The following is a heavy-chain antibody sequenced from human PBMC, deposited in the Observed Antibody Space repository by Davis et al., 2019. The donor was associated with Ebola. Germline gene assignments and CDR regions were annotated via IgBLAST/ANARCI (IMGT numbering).Heavy chain of an antibody. J-gene: IGHJ4*02. V-gene: IGHV4-34*01. CDR2: INHSGST. CDR3: ARVIWGTYALDY. D-gene: IGHD3-16*01. CDR1: GGSFSGYY. Sequence: SETLSLTCAVYGGSFSGYYWSWIRQPPGKGLEWIGEINHSGSTNYNPSLKSRVTISVDTSKNQFSLKLSSVTAADTAVYYCARVIWGTYALDYWGQGALVTVSS.